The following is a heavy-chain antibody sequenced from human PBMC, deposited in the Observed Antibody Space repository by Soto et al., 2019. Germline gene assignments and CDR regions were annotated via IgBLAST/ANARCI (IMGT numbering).Heavy chain of an antibody. CDR3: ALRSLAVVPEY. J-gene: IGHJ4*02. CDR1: WGSIISHY. CDR2: LYYGRSA. D-gene: IGHD3-22*01. V-gene: IGHV4-59*11. Sequence: SEMLSLPYAVAWGSIISHYCRWIRQPPGKGLESIGYLYYGRSANYNPSLKSRVTLSVDTSTNQCSLTLSSMTAADTAVYYCALRSLAVVPEYWGQGTLVTVS.